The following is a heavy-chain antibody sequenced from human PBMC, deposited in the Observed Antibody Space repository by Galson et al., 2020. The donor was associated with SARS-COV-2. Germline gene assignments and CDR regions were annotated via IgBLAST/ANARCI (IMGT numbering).Heavy chain of an antibody. V-gene: IGHV3-30-3*01. CDR2: ISYDGSNK. CDR1: GFTFSSYA. D-gene: IGHD4-17*01. J-gene: IGHJ4*02. Sequence: GGSLRLSCAASGFTFSSYAMHWVRQAPGKGLEWVAVISYDGSNKYYADSVKGRFTISRDNSKNTLYLQMNSLRAEDTAVYYCARVFARLTTVTTVLDYWGQGTLVTVSS. CDR3: ARVFARLTTVTTVLDY.